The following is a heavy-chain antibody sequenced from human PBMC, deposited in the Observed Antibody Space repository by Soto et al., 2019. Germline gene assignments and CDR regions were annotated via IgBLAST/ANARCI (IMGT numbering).Heavy chain of an antibody. CDR3: AMELPNGCDT. CDR2: IKRDGKEK. Sequence: EVQLVESGGGLVQPGGSLRLSCAASGFTFSSYWMSWVRQAPGKGLHWVANIKRDGKEKNYVDSVKGRFTISRDNAKNLVYLQMNSLRPEDTAVYFCAMELPNGCDTWGQGTLVTVPS. D-gene: IGHD2-2*02. CDR1: GFTFSSYW. J-gene: IGHJ4*02. V-gene: IGHV3-7*04.